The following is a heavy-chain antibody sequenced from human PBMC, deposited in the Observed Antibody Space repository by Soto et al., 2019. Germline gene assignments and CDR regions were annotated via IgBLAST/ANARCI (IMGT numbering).Heavy chain of an antibody. CDR3: AREGTYYYDSSGYYLDY. V-gene: IGHV1-69*13. D-gene: IGHD3-22*01. Sequence: ASVEDSCKASGGTFSSYAISWVRQAPGQGLEWMGGIIPIFGTANYAQKFQGRVTITADESTSTAYMELSSLRSEDTAVYYCAREGTYYYDSSGYYLDYWGQGTLVTVSS. J-gene: IGHJ4*02. CDR2: IIPIFGTA. CDR1: GGTFSSYA.